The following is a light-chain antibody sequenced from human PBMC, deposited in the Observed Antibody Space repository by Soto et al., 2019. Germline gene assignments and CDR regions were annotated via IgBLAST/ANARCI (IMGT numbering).Light chain of an antibody. V-gene: IGKV3-15*01. CDR3: LQYRSWPGT. J-gene: IGKJ1*01. CDR2: GAS. Sequence: EIVLTQSPATLSVSPGERVILSCRASQSVDISLAWYQQKPGQAPRLLIYGASTRATDMPGTFSGRGSGTEFTHTITSLRPEDFGVYYCLQYRSWPGTCGQGTKVDIK. CDR1: QSVDIS.